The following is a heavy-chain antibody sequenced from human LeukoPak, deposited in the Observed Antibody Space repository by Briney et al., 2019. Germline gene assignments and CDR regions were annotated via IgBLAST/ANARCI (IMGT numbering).Heavy chain of an antibody. CDR3: ARAVQLERRDGYYLDY. CDR1: GFTFSSYS. CDR2: ISSSSSTI. J-gene: IGHJ4*02. D-gene: IGHD1-1*01. Sequence: GGSLRLSCAASGFTFSSYSMNWVRQAPGKGLEWVSSISSSSSTIYYADSVKGRFTISRDNAKNSLYLQMNSLRAEDTAVYYCARAVQLERRDGYYLDYWGQGTLVTVSS. V-gene: IGHV3-48*04.